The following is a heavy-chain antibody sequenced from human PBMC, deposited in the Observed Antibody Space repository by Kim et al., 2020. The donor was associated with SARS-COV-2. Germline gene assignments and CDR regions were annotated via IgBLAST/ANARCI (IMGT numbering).Heavy chain of an antibody. V-gene: IGHV3-11*06. J-gene: IGHJ4*02. CDR2: ISSSSSYA. D-gene: IGHD2-2*01. CDR3: ARESRQLGY. CDR1: GFTFSDYY. Sequence: GESLRLSCAASGFTFSDYYMSWIRQAPGKGLEWVSYISSSSSYAKYADSVRGRFTISRDNAKNSLYLQMDSLRAEDTAVYYCARESRQLGYWGQGTLVTVAS.